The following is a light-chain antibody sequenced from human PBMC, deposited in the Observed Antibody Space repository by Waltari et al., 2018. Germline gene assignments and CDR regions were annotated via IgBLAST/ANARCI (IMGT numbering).Light chain of an antibody. V-gene: IGLV2-14*03. J-gene: IGLJ3*02. CDR1: SSDACGHTH. CDR2: DVT. Sequence: QSALTQPASVSGSPGQSIPISCPGPSSDACGHTHVSWYQQHPGQAPKLLIYDVTKWPSGVSDRFSGSKSGNTASLTISGLQAEDEADYYCNSFTSSTTWVFGGGTRVTVL. CDR3: NSFTSSTTWV.